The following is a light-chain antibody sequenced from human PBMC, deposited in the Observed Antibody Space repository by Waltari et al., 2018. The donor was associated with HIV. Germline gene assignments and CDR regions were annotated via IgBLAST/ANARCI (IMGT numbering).Light chain of an antibody. CDR3: CSYAGRYTP. Sequence: QSALTQPRSVSGSPGQSVTISCTGTSSDVGGYNYVSWYQQHPGKAPKLMIYNVSKRPSGVPDRFSGSKSGNTASLTISGLQAEDEADYYCCSYAGRYTPFGGGTKLTVL. J-gene: IGLJ3*02. CDR1: SSDVGGYNY. CDR2: NVS. V-gene: IGLV2-11*01.